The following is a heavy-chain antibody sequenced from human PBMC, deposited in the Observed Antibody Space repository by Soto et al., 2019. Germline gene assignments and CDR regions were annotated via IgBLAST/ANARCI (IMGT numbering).Heavy chain of an antibody. Sequence: SETLSLSCAVSGDSISSAVSYWSWVRQPPGKGLEWIGETNGEGSAFYNPSLKTRVAISLDTPKNQFSLKLSSMTAADTAVYYCARESNLHVFDYWGQGTLVTVSS. CDR3: ARESNLHVFDY. CDR2: TNGEGSA. CDR1: GDSISSAVSY. V-gene: IGHV4-30-4*01. J-gene: IGHJ4*02.